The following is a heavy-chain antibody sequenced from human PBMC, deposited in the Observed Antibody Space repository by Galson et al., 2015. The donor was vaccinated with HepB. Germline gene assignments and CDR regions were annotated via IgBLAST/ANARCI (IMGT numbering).Heavy chain of an antibody. D-gene: IGHD2-2*01. CDR3: AGGYCSSTSGYP. CDR2: MNPNSGNT. J-gene: IGHJ4*02. CDR1: GYTFTSYD. V-gene: IGHV1-8*01. Sequence: SVKVSCKASGYTFTSYDINWVRQATGQGLEWMGWMNPNSGNTGYAQKFQGRVTMTRNTSISTAYMELSSLRSEDTAVYYCAGGYCSSTSGYPWGQGTLVTVSS.